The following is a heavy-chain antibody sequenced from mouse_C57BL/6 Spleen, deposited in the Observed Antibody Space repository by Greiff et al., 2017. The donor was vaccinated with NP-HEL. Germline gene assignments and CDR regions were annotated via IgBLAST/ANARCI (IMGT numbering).Heavy chain of an antibody. CDR2: ISNLAYSI. CDR1: GFTFSDYG. D-gene: IGHD4-1*01. Sequence: EVQLVESGGGLVQPGGSLKLSCAASGFTFSDYGMAWGRQAPRKGPEWVAFISNLAYSIYSADTVTGRFTLSRENAKNTLYREMGSLGSEDTAMYYCARLTGTFAYWGQGTLVTVSA. CDR3: ARLTGTFAY. J-gene: IGHJ3*01. V-gene: IGHV5-15*01.